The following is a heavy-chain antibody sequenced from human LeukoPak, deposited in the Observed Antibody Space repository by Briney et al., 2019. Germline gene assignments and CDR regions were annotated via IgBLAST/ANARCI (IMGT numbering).Heavy chain of an antibody. J-gene: IGHJ5*02. V-gene: IGHV3-21*01. Sequence: GGSLRLSCAASGFTFSSYSMNWVRQAPGKGLEWVSSISSSSSYIYYADSVKGRFTISRDNAKNSLYLQMNSLRAEDTAVYYCARDAVLWFGELFSNWFDPWGQGTLVTVSS. CDR3: ARDAVLWFGELFSNWFDP. CDR1: GFTFSSYS. D-gene: IGHD3-10*01. CDR2: ISSSSSYI.